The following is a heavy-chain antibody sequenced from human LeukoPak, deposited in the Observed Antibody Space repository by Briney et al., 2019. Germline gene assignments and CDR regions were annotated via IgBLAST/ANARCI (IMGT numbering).Heavy chain of an antibody. CDR2: FHHSGST. D-gene: IGHD3-3*01. CDR3: ARFGAYYDFWSGYYPKYYYMDV. Sequence: SETLSLTCSVSGYSISSGFYWDWIRQPPGKGLEWIGSFHHSGSTPYNPSLNSRVSISVDTSKNQFSLKLSSVTAADTAVYYCARFGAYYDFWSGYYPKYYYMDVWGKGTTVTVSS. CDR1: GYSISSGFY. J-gene: IGHJ6*03. V-gene: IGHV4-38-2*02.